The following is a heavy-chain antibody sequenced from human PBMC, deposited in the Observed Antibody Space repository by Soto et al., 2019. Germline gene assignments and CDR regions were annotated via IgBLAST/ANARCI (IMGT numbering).Heavy chain of an antibody. CDR3: TRRGTDRWDSGIGY. J-gene: IGHJ4*02. CDR2: IRSKVNSYAT. V-gene: IGHV3-73*02. D-gene: IGHD1-26*01. Sequence: EVQLVESGGGLVQSGGSLKLSCAASGFTFSGSSMHWVRQASGKGLEWVGRIRSKVNSYATAYAASGEGRLIISRDDSQNTTYLQMNCRETEDTAVYYRTRRGTDRWDSGIGYWVQGTLVTVSS. CDR1: GFTFSGSS.